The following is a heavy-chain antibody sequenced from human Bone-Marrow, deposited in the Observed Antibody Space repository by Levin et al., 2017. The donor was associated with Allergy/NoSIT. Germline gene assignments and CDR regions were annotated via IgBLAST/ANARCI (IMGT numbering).Heavy chain of an antibody. D-gene: IGHD3-16*01. V-gene: IGHV4-59*12. CDR1: GGAISSYY. J-gene: IGHJ6*02. Sequence: SQTLSLTCTASGGAISSYYWNWIRQPPGKGLEWIGYIHYSGSTYYNPSLKSRVTISVDTSKKQLSLNLRSVTAADTAVYYCVGGNYYHAMDGWGQGTTVTVSS. CDR2: IHYSGST. CDR3: VGGNYYHAMDG.